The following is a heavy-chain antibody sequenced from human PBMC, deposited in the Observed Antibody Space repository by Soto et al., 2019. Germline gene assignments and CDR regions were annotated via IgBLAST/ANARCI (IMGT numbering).Heavy chain of an antibody. Sequence: GGSLRLSCAASGFMFSAYAMLWVRQAPGKGLECVAAISYDGTNKYYADSIKGRFTISRDNSANTLFLQVNSLRREDTAMYYCARDPSPYTSGWYGIDFWGHGTLVTVYS. CDR1: GFMFSAYA. D-gene: IGHD6-19*01. CDR2: ISYDGTNK. CDR3: ARDPSPYTSGWYGIDF. V-gene: IGHV3-30*04. J-gene: IGHJ4*01.